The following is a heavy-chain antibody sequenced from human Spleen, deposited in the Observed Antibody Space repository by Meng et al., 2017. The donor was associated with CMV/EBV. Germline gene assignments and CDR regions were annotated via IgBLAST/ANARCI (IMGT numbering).Heavy chain of an antibody. CDR3: AKSITMIVVVRGYFDY. V-gene: IGHV3-23*01. J-gene: IGHJ4*02. D-gene: IGHD3-22*01. CDR1: GFTFSSYA. CDR2: ISGGGGST. Sequence: GEALKISFAASGFTFSSYAMNWVRQAPGKGLEWVSAISGGGGSTYYADSVKGRFTISRDNSKNTLYLQMNSLRAEDTAVYYCAKSITMIVVVRGYFDYWGQGTLVTVSS.